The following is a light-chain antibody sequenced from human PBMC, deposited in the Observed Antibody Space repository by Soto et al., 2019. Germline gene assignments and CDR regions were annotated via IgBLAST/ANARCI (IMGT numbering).Light chain of an antibody. CDR1: SSDVGGYHY. CDR3: SSYTSSGTLM. CDR2: DVD. Sequence: QSALTQPASVSGSPGQSITISCTGTSSDVGGYHYVSWYQQHPGKVPKLMIYDVDNRPSGVSNRFSGSKSGNTASLTISGLQAEDEADYYCSSYTSSGTLMFGGGTKLTVL. V-gene: IGLV2-14*01. J-gene: IGLJ3*02.